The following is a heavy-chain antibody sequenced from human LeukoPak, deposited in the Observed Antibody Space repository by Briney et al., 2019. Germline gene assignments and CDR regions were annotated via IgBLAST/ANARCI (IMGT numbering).Heavy chain of an antibody. D-gene: IGHD5-12*01. CDR3: AKQNTFSGYDFGWFDS. CDR1: GYRFTNYW. CDR2: IYPGDSNP. V-gene: IGHV5-51*01. Sequence: GESLKISCKGSGYRFTNYWIGWVRQMPGKGLEGMGIIYPGDSNPQYRPSLQGQVTISADKSISTAYLQWGSLKASDTAMYYCAKQNTFSGYDFGWFDSWGQGTLVTVSS. J-gene: IGHJ5*01.